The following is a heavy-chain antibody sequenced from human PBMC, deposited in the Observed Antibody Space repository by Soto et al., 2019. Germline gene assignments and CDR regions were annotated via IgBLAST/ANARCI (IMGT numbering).Heavy chain of an antibody. V-gene: IGHV4-31*03. D-gene: IGHD1-26*01. CDR1: GGSIRTGGYY. J-gene: IGHJ3*02. Sequence: QVQLQESGPGLVKPSQTLSLTCTVSGGSIRTGGYYWSWIRQHPGRGLEWIGYIYHSGMTYSNPSLQSRVAISIDTSKNQFSLKLSSVPAADTAVYYCATVRWELHDAFDIWGQGTMVSVSS. CDR2: IYHSGMT. CDR3: ATVRWELHDAFDI.